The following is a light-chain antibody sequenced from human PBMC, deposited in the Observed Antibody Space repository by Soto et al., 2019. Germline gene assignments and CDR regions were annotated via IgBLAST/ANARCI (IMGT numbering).Light chain of an antibody. J-gene: IGKJ5*01. CDR2: AAS. V-gene: IGKV1-9*01. Sequence: DIQLTQSPSFLSASVGDRVTITCRASQCISSYLAWYQQKPGKAPTLMSYAASTLQSGVPSRFSGSVAGTEFTLTISSLQPEDFATYYCQQLNSYPPTFGQGTRLEIQ. CDR1: QCISSY. CDR3: QQLNSYPPT.